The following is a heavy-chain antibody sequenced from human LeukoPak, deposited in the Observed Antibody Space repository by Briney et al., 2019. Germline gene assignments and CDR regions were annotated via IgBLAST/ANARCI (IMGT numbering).Heavy chain of an antibody. J-gene: IGHJ4*02. CDR3: AAPNFWSGYYALGY. V-gene: IGHV3-30*03. Sequence: PGGSLRLSCAASGFTFSSYSMNWVRQAPGKGLEWMAVISYDGSNKYYADSVKGRFTISRENSKNTLYLQMNSLRAEDTAVYYCAAPNFWSGYYALGYWGQGNLVTVSS. CDR1: GFTFSSYS. D-gene: IGHD3-3*01. CDR2: ISYDGSNK.